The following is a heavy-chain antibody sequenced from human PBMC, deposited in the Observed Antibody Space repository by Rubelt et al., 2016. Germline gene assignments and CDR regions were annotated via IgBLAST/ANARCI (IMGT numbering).Heavy chain of an antibody. CDR2: IYYSGST. D-gene: IGHD7-27*01. CDR1: GGSISSYY. CDR3: ARGLGGYFDC. Sequence: QVQLQESGPGLVKPSETLSLTCTVSGGSISSYYWSWIRQPPGKGLEWIGYIYYSGSTNYNPSLKSRVTISVDTSKNQFSLKLSSVTAADTAVYYCARGLGGYFDCWGQGTLVTVSS. J-gene: IGHJ4*02. V-gene: IGHV4-59*01.